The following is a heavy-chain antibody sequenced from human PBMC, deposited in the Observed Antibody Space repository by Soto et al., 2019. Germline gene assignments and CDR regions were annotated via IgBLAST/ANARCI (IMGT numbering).Heavy chain of an antibody. V-gene: IGHV4-31*03. CDR3: ARASGDYISAFDY. Sequence: QVQLQESGPGLVKPSQTLSLTCTVSGGSISSGGYYWTWIRQHPGKGLEWIGYIYNSGSTYYNPSLKSRVTTSVDTSKNQFSLKLSSVTAADTAVYYCARASGDYISAFDYWGQGTLVTVSS. J-gene: IGHJ4*02. D-gene: IGHD4-17*01. CDR1: GGSISSGGYY. CDR2: IYNSGST.